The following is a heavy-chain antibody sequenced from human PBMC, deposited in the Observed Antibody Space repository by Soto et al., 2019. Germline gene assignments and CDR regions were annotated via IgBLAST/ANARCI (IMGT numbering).Heavy chain of an antibody. J-gene: IGHJ4*02. CDR3: AKGGHCSGGSCYSYPDDY. CDR2: ISGSGGST. V-gene: IGHV3-23*01. D-gene: IGHD2-15*01. Sequence: EVQLLESGGGLVQPGGSLRLSCAASGFTFSSYAMSWVRQAPGKGLEWVSAISGSGGSTYYADSVKGRFTISRDNSKNTRYVQMNSLRAEDTAVYYCAKGGHCSGGSCYSYPDDYGGQGTLVTVSS. CDR1: GFTFSSYA.